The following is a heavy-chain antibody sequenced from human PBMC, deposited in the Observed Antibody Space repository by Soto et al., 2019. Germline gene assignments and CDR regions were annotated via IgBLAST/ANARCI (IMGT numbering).Heavy chain of an antibody. CDR2: ISGSGGST. CDR1: GFTFSSYA. Sequence: GSLRLSCAASGFTFSSYAMSWVRQAPGKGLEWVSAISGSGGSTYYADSVKGRFTISRDNSKNTLYLQMNSLRAEDTAVYYCAKDPLDYYYYGMDVWGQGTTVTVSS. J-gene: IGHJ6*02. CDR3: AKDPLDYYYYGMDV. V-gene: IGHV3-23*01.